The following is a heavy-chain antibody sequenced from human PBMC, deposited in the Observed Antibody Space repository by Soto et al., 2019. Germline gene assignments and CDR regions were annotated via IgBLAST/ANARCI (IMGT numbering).Heavy chain of an antibody. J-gene: IGHJ6*02. V-gene: IGHV4-4*02. CDR2: IYHSGST. CDR3: ASEKAVCGGACYDYYGMDV. Sequence: QVQLQESGPGLVKPSGTLSLTCAVSGGSISSSNWWSWVRQPPGKGLEWIGEIYHSGSTNYNPSLQRGVTISLDKSKNQFSLKLSSVTAADTAVYYCASEKAVCGGACYDYYGMDVWGQGTTVTVAS. CDR1: GGSISSSNW. D-gene: IGHD2-21*02.